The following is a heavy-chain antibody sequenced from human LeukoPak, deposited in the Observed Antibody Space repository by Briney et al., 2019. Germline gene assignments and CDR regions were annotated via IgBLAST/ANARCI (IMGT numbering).Heavy chain of an antibody. D-gene: IGHD3-22*01. V-gene: IGHV3-23*01. CDR1: GFTFTNYA. CDR2: ISGSGCST. J-gene: IGHJ4*02. Sequence: GRSLRLSRAASGFTFTNYAMRWVRQAPGEGLEWVSGISGSGCSTYYEDSVEGRFTISRDNSKNPLYLQMSSLRVEDSAVYYCAKRNYYDVRGYYEYFFDVWGQGTLVTVSS. CDR3: AKRNYYDVRGYYEYFFDV.